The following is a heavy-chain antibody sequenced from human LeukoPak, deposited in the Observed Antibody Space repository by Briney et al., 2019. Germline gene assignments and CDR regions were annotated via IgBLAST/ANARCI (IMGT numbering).Heavy chain of an antibody. V-gene: IGHV4-34*01. CDR2: INHSGST. D-gene: IGHD2-15*01. CDR1: GGSFSGYY. CDR3: ARARYCSGGSCWGPPDFDY. J-gene: IGHJ4*02. Sequence: SETLSLTCAVYGGSFSGYYWSWIRQPPGKGLEWIGEINHSGSTNYNPSLESRVTISVDTSKNQFSLKLSSVTAADTAVYYCARARYCSGGSCWGPPDFDYWGQGTLVTVSS.